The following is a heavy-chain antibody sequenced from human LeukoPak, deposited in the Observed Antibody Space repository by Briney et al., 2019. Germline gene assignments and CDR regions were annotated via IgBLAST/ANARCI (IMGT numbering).Heavy chain of an antibody. D-gene: IGHD6-13*01. Sequence: GGSLRLSCAASGFTFSSYGMSWVRQAPGKGLEWVSAISGSGGSTYYADSVKGRSTISRDNSKNTLYLQMNSLRAEDTAVYYCAKVRVYSSSWQIFDYWGQGTLVTVSS. CDR2: ISGSGGST. CDR3: AKVRVYSSSWQIFDY. V-gene: IGHV3-23*01. J-gene: IGHJ4*02. CDR1: GFTFSSYG.